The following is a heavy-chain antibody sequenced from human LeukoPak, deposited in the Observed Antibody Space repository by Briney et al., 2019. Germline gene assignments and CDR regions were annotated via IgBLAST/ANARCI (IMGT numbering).Heavy chain of an antibody. Sequence: GGSLRLSCAASRFTFSSYWMSWVRHAPEKGQEWVANIKQDGSEKYYVDSVKGRFTISRDNAKNSLYLQRNSLRAEDTAVYYCAREGYIPSDAFDIWGQGTMVTVSS. V-gene: IGHV3-7*01. CDR1: RFTFSSYW. J-gene: IGHJ3*02. CDR2: IKQDGSEK. D-gene: IGHD5-24*01. CDR3: AREGYIPSDAFDI.